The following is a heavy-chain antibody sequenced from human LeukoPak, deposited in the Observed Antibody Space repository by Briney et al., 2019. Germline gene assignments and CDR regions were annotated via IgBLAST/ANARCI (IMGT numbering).Heavy chain of an antibody. CDR1: GGSISSYY. D-gene: IGHD1-26*01. J-gene: IGHJ4*02. CDR2: IYYAGST. CDR3: ARYGGVGATHFDY. Sequence: TSETLSPTCTVSGGSISSYYWSWIRQPPGKGLEWIGYIYYAGSTNYNPSLKSRVSISVDTSKNRFSLKLNSVTAADTAVYYCARYGGVGATHFDYWGQGTLVTVSS. V-gene: IGHV4-59*01.